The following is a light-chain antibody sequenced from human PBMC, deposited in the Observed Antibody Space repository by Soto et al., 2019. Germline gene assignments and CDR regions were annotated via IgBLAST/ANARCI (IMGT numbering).Light chain of an antibody. CDR2: DDS. CDR1: NMRTKR. V-gene: IGLV3-21*02. Sequence: SYELTQPPSVSVAPGRTAKITCGGANMRTKRVHWHQQRPGQAPVLVVYDDSDRPSNIPERFSGSNPGDTATLSINRVEAGDEADYYCQVWDSRTDHVVFGGGTQLTVL. CDR3: QVWDSRTDHVV. J-gene: IGLJ2*01.